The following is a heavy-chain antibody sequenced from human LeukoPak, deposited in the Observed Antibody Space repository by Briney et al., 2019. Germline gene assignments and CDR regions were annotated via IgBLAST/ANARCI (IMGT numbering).Heavy chain of an antibody. CDR1: DDSISSGSYS. CDR2: MYHSGST. J-gene: IGHJ3*02. D-gene: IGHD3-10*01. CDR3: ARVRGSGSLDAFDI. V-gene: IGHV4-30-2*01. Sequence: SQTLSLTCAASDDSISSGSYSWSWIRQPPGKGLEWIGYMYHSGSTYYNPSLKSRVTMSVDRSKNQFSLKLSSVTAADTAVYYCARVRGSGSLDAFDIWGQGTMVTVSS.